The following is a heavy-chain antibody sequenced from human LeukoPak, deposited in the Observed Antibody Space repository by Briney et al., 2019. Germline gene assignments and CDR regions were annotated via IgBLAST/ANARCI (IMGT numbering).Heavy chain of an antibody. D-gene: IGHD3-22*01. CDR3: AKDIGYDSSGYLRGYAFDI. CDR1: GFTFDDYA. V-gene: IGHV3-9*01. Sequence: GGSLRLSCAPSGFTFDDYAMHWVRQAPGKGLEWVSGISWNSGSIGYAACVKGRFTISRDNAKNSLYLQMNSLRAEDTALYYCAKDIGYDSSGYLRGYAFDIWGQGTMVTVSS. J-gene: IGHJ3*02. CDR2: ISWNSGSI.